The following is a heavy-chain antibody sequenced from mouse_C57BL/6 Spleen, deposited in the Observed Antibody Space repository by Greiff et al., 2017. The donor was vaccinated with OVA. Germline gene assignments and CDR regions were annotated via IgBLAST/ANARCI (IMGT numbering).Heavy chain of an antibody. CDR1: GYTFTDYY. CDR3: ARYDGYSYYYAMDY. Sequence: VQLQQSGPELVKPGASVKISCKASGYTFTDYYMNWVKQSHGKSLEWIGWIFPGSGSTYYNEKFKGKATLTVDKSSSTAYMLLSSLTSEDSAVYFCARYDGYSYYYAMDYWGQGTSVTVSS. CDR2: IFPGSGST. J-gene: IGHJ4*01. V-gene: IGHV1-75*01. D-gene: IGHD2-3*01.